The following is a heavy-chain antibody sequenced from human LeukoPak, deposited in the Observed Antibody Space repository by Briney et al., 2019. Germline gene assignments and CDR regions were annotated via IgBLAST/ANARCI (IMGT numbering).Heavy chain of an antibody. V-gene: IGHV1-2*02. J-gene: IGHJ4*02. CDR3: ARDVSQLGTTRYYFDY. D-gene: IGHD1-26*01. Sequence: ASVKVSCKASGYTFTGYFIHWVRQAPGQGLEWRGWINPNSGGTNYPQKFQGRVTMTRDTSISTAYLELSSLRSDDTAVYYCARDVSQLGTTRYYFDYWGQGTLVTVSS. CDR1: GYTFTGYF. CDR2: INPNSGGT.